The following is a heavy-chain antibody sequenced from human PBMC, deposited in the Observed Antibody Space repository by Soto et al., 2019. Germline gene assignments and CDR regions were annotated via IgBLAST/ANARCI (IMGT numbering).Heavy chain of an antibody. D-gene: IGHD5-18*01. CDR2: IKSKTDGGTT. V-gene: IGHV3-15*01. CDR3: TTDTAMVRYYYYYGMDV. Sequence: EVQLVESGGGLVKPGGSLRLSCAASGFTFSNAWMSWVRQAPGKGLEWVGRIKSKTDGGTTDYAAPVKGRFTISRDDSKNTLYLQMNSLKTEHTAVYYCTTDTAMVRYYYYYGMDVWGQGTTVTVSS. J-gene: IGHJ6*02. CDR1: GFTFSNAW.